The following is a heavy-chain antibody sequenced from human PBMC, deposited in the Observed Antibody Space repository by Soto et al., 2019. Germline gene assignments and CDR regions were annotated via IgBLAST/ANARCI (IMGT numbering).Heavy chain of an antibody. CDR2: ISAYNGNT. Sequence: QVQLVQSGAEVKKPGASVKVSCKASGYTFTSYGISWVRQAPGQGLEWMGWISAYNGNTNYAQKLQGRVTMTTDTATSTAYMELRSLRSDDTAVYYCARRIVATIPGGRFDPWGQGTLVTVSS. CDR3: ARRIVATIPGGRFDP. CDR1: GYTFTSYG. V-gene: IGHV1-18*01. D-gene: IGHD5-12*01. J-gene: IGHJ5*02.